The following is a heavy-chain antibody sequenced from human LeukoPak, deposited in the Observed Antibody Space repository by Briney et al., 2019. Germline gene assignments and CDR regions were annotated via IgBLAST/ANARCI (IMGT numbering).Heavy chain of an antibody. CDR2: ISSSGSTI. CDR3: ARDYYGSGSYPN. D-gene: IGHD3-10*01. Sequence: GGSLRLSRAASGFTFSSYEMNWVRQAPGKGLEWVSYISSSGSTIYYADSVKGRFTISRDNAKNSLYLQMNSLRAEDTAVYYCARDYYGSGSYPNWGQGTLVTVSS. V-gene: IGHV3-48*03. J-gene: IGHJ4*02. CDR1: GFTFSSYE.